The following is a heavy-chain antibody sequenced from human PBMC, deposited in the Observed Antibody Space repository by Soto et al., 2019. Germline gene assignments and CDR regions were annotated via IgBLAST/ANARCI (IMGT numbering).Heavy chain of an antibody. CDR2: ISSSISTM. J-gene: IGHJ4*02. V-gene: IGHV3-48*02. D-gene: IGHD5-18*01. CDR3: AREVRDTAVADFDY. CDR1: GFTFSSYS. Sequence: EVQLVESGGGLVQPGGSLRLSCAASGFTFSSYSMNWVRQAPGKGLEWLSYISSSISTMHYADSVKGRFTISRDNAKNSLYLQINSLRDEDTAVYYWAREVRDTAVADFDYWGQGTLVTVSS.